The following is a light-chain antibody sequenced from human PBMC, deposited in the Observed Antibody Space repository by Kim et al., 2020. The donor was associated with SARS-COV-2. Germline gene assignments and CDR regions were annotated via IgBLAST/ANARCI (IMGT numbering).Light chain of an antibody. J-gene: IGLJ1*01. CDR1: SSDIGAYNY. CDR2: DVN. V-gene: IGLV2-11*03. Sequence: GQSVTISCTGTSSDIGAYNYVSWYQQHPGGAPKVLIYDVNKWPSGVPDRFSGSKSANTASLTISGLQTDDEADYYCCSYARGSVYVCGSGTKVTVL. CDR3: CSYARGSVYV.